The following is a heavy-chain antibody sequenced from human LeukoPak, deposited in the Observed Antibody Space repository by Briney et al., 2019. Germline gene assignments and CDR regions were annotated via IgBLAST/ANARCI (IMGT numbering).Heavy chain of an antibody. V-gene: IGHV3-21*01. CDR3: VRAPSGYDPYFDY. CDR2: ISSSSDYI. D-gene: IGHD5-12*01. Sequence: PGGSLRLSCTASGFTFSIYSINWVRQAPGKGLEWVSSISSSSDYIYYADSLKGRFTISRDNAKNSLYLQMNSLRAEDTAVYYCVRAPSGYDPYFDYWGQGTLVTVSS. J-gene: IGHJ4*02. CDR1: GFTFSIYS.